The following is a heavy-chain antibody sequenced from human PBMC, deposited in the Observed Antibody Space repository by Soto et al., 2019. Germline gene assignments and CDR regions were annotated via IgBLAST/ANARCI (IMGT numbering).Heavy chain of an antibody. Sequence: QLQLQESGPGLVKPSETLSLTCTVSGGSISSSSYYWGWIRQPPGKGLEWIGSIYYSGSTYYNPSLQSRVTISVNTSKNQFSLKLSSVTAADTAVYYCARQGCTNGVCYITWFDPWGQGTLVTVSS. CDR1: GGSISSSSYY. D-gene: IGHD2-8*01. V-gene: IGHV4-39*01. CDR2: IYYSGST. J-gene: IGHJ5*02. CDR3: ARQGCTNGVCYITWFDP.